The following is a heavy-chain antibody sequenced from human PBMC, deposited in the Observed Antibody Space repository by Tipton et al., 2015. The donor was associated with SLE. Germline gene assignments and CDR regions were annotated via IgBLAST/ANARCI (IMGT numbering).Heavy chain of an antibody. CDR2: VYYGGST. CDR1: GGSISNLY. CDR3: ARVPAFYYYYMDV. J-gene: IGHJ6*03. D-gene: IGHD2-2*01. V-gene: IGHV4-59*11. Sequence: TLSLTCNVSGGSISNLYWSWIRQPPGKPLEWIGYVYYGGSTKYNPSLKSRVTISVDTSKNQFSLKLSSVTAADTAVYYCARVPAFYYYYMDVWGKGTTVTVSS.